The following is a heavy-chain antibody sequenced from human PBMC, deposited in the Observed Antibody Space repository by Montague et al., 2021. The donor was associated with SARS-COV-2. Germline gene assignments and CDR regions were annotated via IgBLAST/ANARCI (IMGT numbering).Heavy chain of an antibody. Sequence: SETLSLTCSVSGGSLASYYWTWVRQPPGKGLEWIAHMHYCGSSNNNSSPNSRGTISLDPYNHLYSLEVRSVTAADTATYYCAREPVYSLGPFMDVWGQGTTVTVSS. V-gene: IGHV4-59*13. CDR2: MHYCGSS. D-gene: IGHD5-18*01. CDR3: AREPVYSLGPFMDV. CDR1: GGSLASYY. J-gene: IGHJ6*02.